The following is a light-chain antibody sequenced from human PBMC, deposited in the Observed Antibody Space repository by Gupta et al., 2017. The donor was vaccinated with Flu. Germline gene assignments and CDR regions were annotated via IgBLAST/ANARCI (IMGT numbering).Light chain of an antibody. CDR3: ATWDDNLHSPV. J-gene: IGLJ3*02. CDR1: TSNIGNNA. V-gene: IGLV1-36*01. CDR2: HDD. Sequence: QSMVTQPPSVSEAPGQSVTISCSGSTSNIGNNAVNWYQHLPGKAPKLLIYHDDLLPSGISARFSGSKSGTSASLAISGLQSEDEADYYCATWDDNLHSPVFGGGTKVTVL.